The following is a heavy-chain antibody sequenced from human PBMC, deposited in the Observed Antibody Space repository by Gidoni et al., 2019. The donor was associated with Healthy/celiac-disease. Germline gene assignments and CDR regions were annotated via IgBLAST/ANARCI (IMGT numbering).Heavy chain of an antibody. V-gene: IGHV3-9*01. CDR2: ISWNRGSI. J-gene: IGHJ4*02. Sequence: EVQLVASGGGLVQTGRSLRLSCAASGFTFDDYALPWVRQAPGQGLEWVSGISWNRGSIGYADSVKGRFTISRDNAKNSLYLQMNSLRAEDTALYYCAKGPYDPDGYWGQGTLVTVSS. D-gene: IGHD3-16*01. CDR3: AKGPYDPDGY. CDR1: GFTFDDYA.